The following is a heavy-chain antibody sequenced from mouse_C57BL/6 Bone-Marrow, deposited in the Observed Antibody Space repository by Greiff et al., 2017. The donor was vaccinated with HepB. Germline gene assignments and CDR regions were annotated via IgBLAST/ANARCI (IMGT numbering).Heavy chain of an antibody. V-gene: IGHV7-1*01. CDR2: SRNKANDYTT. CDR3: ARDGPAWFAY. J-gene: IGHJ3*01. Sequence: EVNLVESGGGLVQSGRSLRLSCATSGFTFSDFYMEWVRQAPGKGLEWIAASRNKANDYTTEYSASVKGRFIVSRDTSQSILYLQMNALRAEDTAIYYCARDGPAWFAYWGQGTLVTVSA. CDR1: GFTFSDFY.